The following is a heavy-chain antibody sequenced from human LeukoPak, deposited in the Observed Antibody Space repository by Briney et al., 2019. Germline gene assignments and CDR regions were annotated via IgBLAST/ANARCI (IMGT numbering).Heavy chain of an antibody. CDR3: ARVSTGPV. V-gene: IGHV3-21*01. Sequence: GGSLRLPCVGSGFIFSNFNMNWVRQAPGKGLEWVSSISSTGNYIHYADSVKGRFTIPRGNAQKSLYLQMNSLRVEDSAVYYCARVSTGPVWGQGTLVTVSS. CDR1: GFIFSNFN. D-gene: IGHD1-1*01. J-gene: IGHJ4*02. CDR2: ISSTGNYI.